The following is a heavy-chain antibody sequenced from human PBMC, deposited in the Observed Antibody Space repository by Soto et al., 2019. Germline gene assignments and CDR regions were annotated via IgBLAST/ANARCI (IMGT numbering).Heavy chain of an antibody. CDR1: GGSISSYY. CDR2: IYYSGST. CDR3: AREGLTGTIGLYYYYGMDV. Sequence: QVQLQESGPGLVKPSETLSLTCTVSGGSISSYYWSWIRQPPGKGLEWIGYIYYSGSTNYNPSLKSRAPXSXDXXKNQFPLKLSSVTAADTAVYYCAREGLTGTIGLYYYYGMDVWGQGTTVTVSS. V-gene: IGHV4-59*01. J-gene: IGHJ6*02. D-gene: IGHD1-7*01.